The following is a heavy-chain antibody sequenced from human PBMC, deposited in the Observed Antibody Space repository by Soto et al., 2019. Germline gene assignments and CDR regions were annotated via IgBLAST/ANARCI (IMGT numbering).Heavy chain of an antibody. J-gene: IGHJ4*02. V-gene: IGHV4-30-4*01. D-gene: IGHD5-18*01. Sequence: QVQLQESGPGLVKPSQTLSLTCTVSGGSISSGDYYWSWIRQPPGKGLAWIGYIYYSGSTYYNPALKSRVTISVDTSNTQFSLKLSSVTAADTAVYYCARVQGGGGAMVHNYWGQGTLVTVSS. CDR3: ARVQGGGGAMVHNY. CDR2: IYYSGST. CDR1: GGSISSGDYY.